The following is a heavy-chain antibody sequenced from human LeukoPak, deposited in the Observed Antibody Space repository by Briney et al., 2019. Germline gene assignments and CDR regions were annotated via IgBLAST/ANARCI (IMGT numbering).Heavy chain of an antibody. CDR2: ISSSSRTI. D-gene: IGHD2-15*01. CDR3: ARVLRYCSGGNCYSGGLGYMDV. J-gene: IGHJ6*03. Sequence: GGPLRLSCAASGFTFSSYTMNWVRQAPGKGLEWVSSISSSSRTIYYADSVKGRFTISRDNAKSSLFLQMNSLRAEDTAVYYCARVLRYCSGGNCYSGGLGYMDVWGKGTTVTISS. CDR1: GFTFSSYT. V-gene: IGHV3-48*04.